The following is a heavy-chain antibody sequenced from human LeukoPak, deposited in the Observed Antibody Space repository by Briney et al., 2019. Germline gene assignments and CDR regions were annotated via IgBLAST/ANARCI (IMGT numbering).Heavy chain of an antibody. CDR3: ARESSSWNNFDY. CDR1: GVSFSDDY. D-gene: IGHD6-13*01. Sequence: PWATLTLTCAVYGVSFSDDYWSWIRQPPGKGLEWIGEINHGGSTNYNPSLKSRVTISIDTSKHRFSLNLNSVTAADTAIYYCARESSSWNNFDYWGQGSLVTVSS. J-gene: IGHJ4*02. V-gene: IGHV4-34*01. CDR2: INHGGST.